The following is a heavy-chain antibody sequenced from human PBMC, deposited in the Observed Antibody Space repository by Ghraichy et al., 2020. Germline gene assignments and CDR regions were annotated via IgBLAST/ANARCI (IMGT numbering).Heavy chain of an antibody. D-gene: IGHD3-3*01. Sequence: SETLSLTCAVYGGSFRGYYWSWIRQPPGKRLEWIGEIDHSGNTNYSPSLESRVTISVDTSKSQISLRLSSVTAADTAVYFCARASGFLEYFQHWGQGTLVTVSS. J-gene: IGHJ1*01. CDR2: IDHSGNT. CDR3: ARASGFLEYFQH. V-gene: IGHV4-34*01. CDR1: GGSFRGYY.